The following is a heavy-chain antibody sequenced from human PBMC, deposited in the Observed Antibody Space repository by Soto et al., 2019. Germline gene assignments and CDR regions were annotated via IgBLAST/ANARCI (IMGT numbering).Heavy chain of an antibody. J-gene: IGHJ4*02. D-gene: IGHD3-10*01. CDR1: GFTFSAYA. CDR3: AKDRMQYYGSGSLWYLDY. V-gene: IGHV3-23*01. CDR2: ISGSGDRT. Sequence: EVQLLQSGGDLVQPGGSLRLSCAASGFTFSAYAMSWVRQAPGKGLEWVSAISGSGDRTCYADSVKGRFTISRDSSANTLYMQMNSLRAEDTAIYYCAKDRMQYYGSGSLWYLDYWGQGTLVIVSS.